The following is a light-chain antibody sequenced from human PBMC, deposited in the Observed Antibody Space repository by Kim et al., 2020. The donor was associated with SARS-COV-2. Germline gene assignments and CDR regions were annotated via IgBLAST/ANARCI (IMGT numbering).Light chain of an antibody. J-gene: IGKJ4*01. CDR1: QSVSHH. V-gene: IGKV3-11*01. Sequence: EIVLTQSPVTLSLSPGERATLSCRASQSVSHHLAWYQQKAGQAPRLVIYDASTRGSGIPARFSGSGSGTDFTLTINRLEPEDFGIYYCQQRSTWPLTFGGGTKVDIK. CDR2: DAS. CDR3: QQRSTWPLT.